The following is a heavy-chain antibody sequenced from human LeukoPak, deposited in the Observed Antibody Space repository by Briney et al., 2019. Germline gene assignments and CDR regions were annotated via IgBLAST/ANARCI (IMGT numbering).Heavy chain of an antibody. J-gene: IGHJ4*02. CDR1: GGSISSYY. V-gene: IGHV4-59*08. CDR2: IYYSGST. CDR3: ARVGAAKRDFDS. Sequence: PSETLSLTCTASGGSISSYYWSWIRQPPGKGLEWIGDIYYSGSTNYNPSLKSRVTISVDTSKNHFSLRLSSVTAADTAVYYCARVGAAKRDFDSWGQGILVTVSS. D-gene: IGHD1-26*01.